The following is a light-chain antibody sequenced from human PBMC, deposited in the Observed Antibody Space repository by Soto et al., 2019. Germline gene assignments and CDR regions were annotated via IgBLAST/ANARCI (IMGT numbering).Light chain of an antibody. CDR2: AAS. J-gene: IGKJ1*01. CDR1: HSISSW. CDR3: QQYNSYWT. Sequence: DIQITQSPSTLSASVGDRVTITCRASHSISSWLAWYQQKPGKAPNLLIYAASTLESGVPSRFSGSGSGTEFTLTISSLQPDDFATYYCQQYNSYWTFGQGTKVDI. V-gene: IGKV1-5*01.